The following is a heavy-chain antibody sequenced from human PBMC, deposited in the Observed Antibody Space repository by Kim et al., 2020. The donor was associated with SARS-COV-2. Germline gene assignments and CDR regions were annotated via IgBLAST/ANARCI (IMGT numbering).Heavy chain of an antibody. J-gene: IGHJ5*02. Sequence: SETLSLTCAVYGGSFSGYYWSWIRQPPGKGLEWIGEINHSGSTNYNPSLKSRVTISVDTSKNQFSLKLSSVTAADTAVYYCARDLRSVNWFDPWGQGTLVTVSS. CDR1: GGSFSGYY. CDR3: ARDLRSVNWFDP. V-gene: IGHV4-34*01. CDR2: INHSGST. D-gene: IGHD3-10*01.